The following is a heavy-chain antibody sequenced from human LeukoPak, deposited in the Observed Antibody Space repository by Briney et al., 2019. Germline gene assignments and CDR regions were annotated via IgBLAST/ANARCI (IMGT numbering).Heavy chain of an antibody. CDR2: INTNTGNP. V-gene: IGHV7-4-1*02. CDR1: GYTFTSHA. CDR3: ASPRAYDSSGYSYYGMDV. Sequence: ASVKVSCKASGYTFTSHAMNWVRQAPGQGLEWMGWINTNTGNPTYAQGFSGRFVFSLDTSVSTAYLQTSSLKAEDTAVYYCASPRAYDSSGYSYYGMDVWGQGTTVTVSS. J-gene: IGHJ6*02. D-gene: IGHD3-22*01.